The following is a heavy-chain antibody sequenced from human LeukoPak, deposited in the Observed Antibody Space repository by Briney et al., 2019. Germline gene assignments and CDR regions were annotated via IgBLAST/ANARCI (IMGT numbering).Heavy chain of an antibody. D-gene: IGHD3-22*01. CDR3: AKVHLTYYYDSSGYGFQDY. Sequence: GGSLRLSCAASGFTFSSYAMHWVRQTPGKGLEWVTVISYDGGNKFYADSVRGRFTISRDNSKNTGYLQMNSLRAGDTAVYYCAKVHLTYYYDSSGYGFQDYWGQGTLVTVSS. J-gene: IGHJ4*02. V-gene: IGHV3-30*18. CDR2: ISYDGGNK. CDR1: GFTFSSYA.